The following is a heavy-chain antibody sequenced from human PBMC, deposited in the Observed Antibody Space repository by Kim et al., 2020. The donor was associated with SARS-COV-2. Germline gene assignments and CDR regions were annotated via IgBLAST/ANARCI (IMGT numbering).Heavy chain of an antibody. J-gene: IGHJ4*02. CDR3: ATREKGEDWGVVVVAATGY. CDR1: GFTFSSYE. CDR2: ISSSGSTI. Sequence: GGSLRLSCAASGFTFSSYEMNWVRQAPGKGLEWVSYISSSGSTIYYADSVKGRFTISRDNAKNSLYLQMNSLRAEDTAVYYCATREKGEDWGVVVVAATGYWGQGTLVTVSS. V-gene: IGHV3-48*03. D-gene: IGHD2-15*01.